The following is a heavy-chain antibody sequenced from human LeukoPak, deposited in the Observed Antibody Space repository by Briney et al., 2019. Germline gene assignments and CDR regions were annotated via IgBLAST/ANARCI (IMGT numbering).Heavy chain of an antibody. J-gene: IGHJ4*02. Sequence: GASVKVSCKASGYTFTSYYMHWVRQAPGQGLEWMGIINPSGGSTSYAQKFQGRVTMTRDTSTSTVYMELSSLRSEDTAVYYCARDFYCSSTGCYFAYDYWGQGTLVTVSS. CDR2: INPSGGST. V-gene: IGHV1-46*01. D-gene: IGHD2-2*01. CDR3: ARDFYCSSTGCYFAYDY. CDR1: GYTFTSYY.